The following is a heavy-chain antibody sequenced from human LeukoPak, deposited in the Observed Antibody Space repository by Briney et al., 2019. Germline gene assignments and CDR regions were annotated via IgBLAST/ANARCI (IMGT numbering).Heavy chain of an antibody. CDR3: ARGHSSGWFYFDS. CDR1: GFTFSDYY. V-gene: IGHV3-11*05. J-gene: IGHJ4*02. Sequence: PGGSLRLSCAASGFTFSDYYMSWIRQAPGKGLEWVSYISSGSTYTNYADSVKGRFTISRDNAKNSLYLQMNSLRAEDTAVYYCARGHSSGWFYFDSWGQGNLVAVSS. CDR2: ISSGSTYT. D-gene: IGHD6-19*01.